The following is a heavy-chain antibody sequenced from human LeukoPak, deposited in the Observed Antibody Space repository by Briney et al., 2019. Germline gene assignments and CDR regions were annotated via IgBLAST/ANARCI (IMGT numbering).Heavy chain of an antibody. V-gene: IGHV5-51*01. CDR3: ARHPHYYDSSGYSQVVY. CDR1: GYSFTSYW. D-gene: IGHD3-22*01. Sequence: GESLKISCKDSGYSFTSYWIGWVRQMPGKGLVWMGIIYPGDSDTRYSPSFQGQVTISADKSISTAYLQWSSLKASDTAMYYCARHPHYYDSSGYSQVVYWGQGTLVTVSS. CDR2: IYPGDSDT. J-gene: IGHJ4*02.